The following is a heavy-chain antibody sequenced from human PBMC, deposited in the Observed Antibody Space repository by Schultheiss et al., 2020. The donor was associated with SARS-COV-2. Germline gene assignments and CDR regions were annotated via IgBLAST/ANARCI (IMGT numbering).Heavy chain of an antibody. CDR1: GGSISSYY. CDR3: AREQWELGWFDP. CDR2: IYYSGST. D-gene: IGHD1-26*01. Sequence: SQTLSLTCTVSGGSISSYYWSWIRQPPGKGLEWIGYIYYSGSTNYNPSLKSRVTISVDTSKNQFSLKLSSVTAADTAVYYCAREQWELGWFDPWGQGTLVTRLL. J-gene: IGHJ5*02. V-gene: IGHV4-59*01.